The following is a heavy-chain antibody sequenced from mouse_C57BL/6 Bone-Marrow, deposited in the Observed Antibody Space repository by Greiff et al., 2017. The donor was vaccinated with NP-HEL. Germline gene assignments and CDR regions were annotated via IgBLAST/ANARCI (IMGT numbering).Heavy chain of an antibody. CDR1: GYTFTSYW. Sequence: QVQLQQPGAELVKPGASVKMSCKASGYTFTSYWLTWVKQRPGQGLEWIGDFYPGSGSTNYTEKFKSKATLTVDTSSSTAYMQLSSLTSEDSVVYYCARWDRDAMDYWGQGTSVTVSS. V-gene: IGHV1-55*01. D-gene: IGHD3-3*01. CDR3: ARWDRDAMDY. J-gene: IGHJ4*01. CDR2: FYPGSGST.